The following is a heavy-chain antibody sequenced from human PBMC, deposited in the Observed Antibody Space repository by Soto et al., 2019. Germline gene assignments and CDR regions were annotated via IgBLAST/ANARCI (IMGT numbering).Heavy chain of an antibody. J-gene: IGHJ3*02. D-gene: IGHD4-4*01. CDR1: GFTFSSYA. V-gene: IGHV3-30-3*01. CDR3: ARDQVEVTGGAFDI. Sequence: QVQLVESGGGVVQPGRSLRLSCAASGFTFSSYAMHWVRQAPGKGLEWVAGISYDGSNKYYADSVKGRVTLSRDNSKNTAYLQMNSLRGEDMAVYYCARDQVEVTGGAFDIWGQGTMVTVSS. CDR2: ISYDGSNK.